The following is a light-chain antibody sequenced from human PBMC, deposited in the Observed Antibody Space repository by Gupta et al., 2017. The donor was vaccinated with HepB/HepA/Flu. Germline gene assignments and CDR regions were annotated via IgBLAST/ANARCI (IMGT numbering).Light chain of an antibody. Sequence: QSVLTQPPSASGTPGQRVTISCSGNNSNIGTNTVNWYQHLPGTAPKLLIYSNNQRPSGVPDRFSGSKSGTSASLAISGLQSEDEGDHYCATWDDSLNAVVFGGGTKLTVL. CDR3: ATWDDSLNAVV. CDR2: SNN. CDR1: NSNIGTNT. V-gene: IGLV1-44*01. J-gene: IGLJ2*01.